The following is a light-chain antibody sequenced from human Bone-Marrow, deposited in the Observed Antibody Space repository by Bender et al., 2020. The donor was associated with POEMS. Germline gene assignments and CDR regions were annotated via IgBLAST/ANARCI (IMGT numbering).Light chain of an antibody. CDR3: SSYTNKYTREGV. V-gene: IGLV2-14*02. Sequence: QSALTQPASVSGSPGQSITIPCTGTSSDIGSYNLVSWYQQHPGKAPKLMIYDVSQRPSGVPDRFSGSKSGNTASLTISGLQADDEADYYCSSYTNKYTREGVFGGGTKMPVL. J-gene: IGLJ3*02. CDR2: DVS. CDR1: SSDIGSYNL.